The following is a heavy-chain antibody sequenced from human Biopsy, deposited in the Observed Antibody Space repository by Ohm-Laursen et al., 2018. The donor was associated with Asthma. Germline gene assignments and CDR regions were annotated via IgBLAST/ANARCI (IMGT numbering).Heavy chain of an antibody. CDR2: ISYTGST. V-gene: IGHV4-39*01. J-gene: IGHJ4*02. CDR3: ARHSGNYYAQLNY. D-gene: IGHD1-26*01. Sequence: SDTLSLTWPVSADSISSNNFYWGWIRQPPGKGLEWIATISYTGSTYYNPSLKSRVTISVDTSKNQLSLKLSSVTAADTAVYYCARHSGNYYAQLNYWGQGTLVTVSS. CDR1: ADSISSNNFY.